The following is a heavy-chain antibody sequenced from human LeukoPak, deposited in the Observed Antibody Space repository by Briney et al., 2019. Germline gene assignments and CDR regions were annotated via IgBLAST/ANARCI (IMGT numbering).Heavy chain of an antibody. V-gene: IGHV3-20*01. J-gene: IGHJ2*01. CDR2: VTWNGGYT. CDR3: ARDPTPPGHGGDSVWYFDL. D-gene: IGHD2-21*02. Sequence: GGSLRLSCAASGFSFDDYGMAWVRQVPGKGLEWVSSVTWNGGYTFYGDSVKGRFTISRDNAKNSLFLQMSSLRAEDTALYLCARDPTPPGHGGDSVWYFDLWGRGSLVTVSS. CDR1: GFSFDDYG.